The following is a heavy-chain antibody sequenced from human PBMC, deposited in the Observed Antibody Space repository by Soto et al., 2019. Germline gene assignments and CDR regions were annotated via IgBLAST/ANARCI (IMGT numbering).Heavy chain of an antibody. CDR3: ARRSSSRDYYYYGMDV. V-gene: IGHV4-39*01. CDR2: IYYSGST. Sequence: QLQLQESGPGLVKPSETLSLACTVSGGSISSSSYYWGWIRQPPGKGLEWIGSIYYSGSTYYNPSLKSRVTRSVDTSKNQFALKLSSVTAADTAVYYCARRSSSRDYYYYGMDVWGQGTTVTVSS. D-gene: IGHD6-13*01. J-gene: IGHJ6*02. CDR1: GGSISSSSYY.